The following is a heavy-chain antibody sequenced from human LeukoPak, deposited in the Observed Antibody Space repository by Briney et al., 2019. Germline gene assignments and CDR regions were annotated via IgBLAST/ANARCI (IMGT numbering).Heavy chain of an antibody. CDR3: AKLPTYHYDSSGYYYFDY. Sequence: GGSLRLSCAASGFTFDDYTMHWVRQAPGKGLEWVSLISWDGGSTYYADSVKGRFTISRDTSKNTLYLQMNSLRAEDTAVYYCAKLPTYHYDSSGYYYFDYWGQGTLVTVSS. CDR2: ISWDGGST. CDR1: GFTFDDYT. D-gene: IGHD3-22*01. V-gene: IGHV3-43*01. J-gene: IGHJ4*02.